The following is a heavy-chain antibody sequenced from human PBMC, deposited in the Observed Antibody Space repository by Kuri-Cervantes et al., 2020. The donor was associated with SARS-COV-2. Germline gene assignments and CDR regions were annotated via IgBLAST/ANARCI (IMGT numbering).Heavy chain of an antibody. CDR2: ISGSGGST. CDR3: ARGYSSSFIDY. Sequence: GEPLKISCAASGFTFSSYAMSWVRQAPGKGLEWVSAISGSGGSTYYADSVKGRFTISRDNSKTTLYLQMNSLRAEDTAVYYCARGYSSSFIDYWGQGTLVTVSS. CDR1: GFTFSSYA. J-gene: IGHJ4*02. V-gene: IGHV3-23*01. D-gene: IGHD6-13*01.